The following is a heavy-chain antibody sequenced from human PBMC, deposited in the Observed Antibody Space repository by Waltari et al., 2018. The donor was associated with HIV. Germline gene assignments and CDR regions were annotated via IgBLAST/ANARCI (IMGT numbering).Heavy chain of an antibody. CDR1: GFTFSNYG. CDR2: IGVGSGST. CDR3: VKEYQYSHSWYSYYGMDV. V-gene: IGHV3-23*01. Sequence: EVQVLESGGALVQPGGSLRISCAASGFTFSNYGMSWVRQAPGKGLEGFPTIGVGSGSTYYADSVKCRFTVSSDNSKNTLYLQMNSLRAEDTAVYFCVKEYQYSHSWYSYYGMDVWGQGTTVTVSS. J-gene: IGHJ6*02. D-gene: IGHD6-13*01.